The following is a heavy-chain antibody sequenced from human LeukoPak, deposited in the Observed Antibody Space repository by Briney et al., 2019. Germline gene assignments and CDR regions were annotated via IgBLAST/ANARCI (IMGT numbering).Heavy chain of an antibody. CDR3: ARAPATNEWRCMDY. V-gene: IGHV3-7*01. CDR2: IKQDGSEK. J-gene: IGHJ4*02. CDR1: GFTFSNYW. D-gene: IGHD2-8*02. Sequence: PGGSLRLSCAASGFTFSNYWMGWVRQAPGKGLEWVANIKQDGSEKRYVDPVKGRFTTSRDNAGNSLYLQMNSLRAEDTAVYYCARAPATNEWRCMDYWGQGTLVTVSS.